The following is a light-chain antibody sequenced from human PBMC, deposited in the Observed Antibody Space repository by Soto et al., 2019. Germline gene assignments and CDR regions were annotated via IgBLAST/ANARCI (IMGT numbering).Light chain of an antibody. CDR1: SSNIGSNT. V-gene: IGLV1-44*01. Sequence: QSVLTQQPSASGTPGQRVTISCSGSSSNIGSNTVTWYQQLPGTAPKLLIYSNNQRPSGVPDRFSGSKSGTSASLAISGLQSEDEADYYCAAWDDSLNGYVFGTGTKVTVL. CDR3: AAWDDSLNGYV. J-gene: IGLJ1*01. CDR2: SNN.